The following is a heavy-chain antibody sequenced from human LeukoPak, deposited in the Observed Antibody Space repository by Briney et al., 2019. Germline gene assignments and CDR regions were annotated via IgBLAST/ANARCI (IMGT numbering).Heavy chain of an antibody. J-gene: IGHJ5*02. CDR3: GRDEDIPTYPNWIDT. D-gene: IGHD2-2*03. Sequence: VASVKVSCKASGYSFFNSGITWVRQAPGQGPEWIGWVSTYTGNTNYAEKVQGRITMTTDTSTNTAYMELRSLKSDDTAVYYCGRDEDIPTYPNWIDTWGQGTLLTASS. CDR1: GYSFFNSG. V-gene: IGHV1-18*01. CDR2: VSTYTGNT.